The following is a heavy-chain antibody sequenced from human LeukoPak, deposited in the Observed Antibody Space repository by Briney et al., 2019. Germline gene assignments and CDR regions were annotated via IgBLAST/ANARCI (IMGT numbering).Heavy chain of an antibody. J-gene: IGHJ4*02. CDR2: ISSSSSYI. D-gene: IGHD7-27*01. Sequence: PGGSLRLSCAASGFTVSSNYMNWVRQAPGKGLEWVSSISSSSSYIYYADSVKGRFTISRDNAKNSLYLQMNSLRAEDTAVYYCARDELGIPPYWGQGTLVTVSS. V-gene: IGHV3-21*01. CDR3: ARDELGIPPY. CDR1: GFTVSSNY.